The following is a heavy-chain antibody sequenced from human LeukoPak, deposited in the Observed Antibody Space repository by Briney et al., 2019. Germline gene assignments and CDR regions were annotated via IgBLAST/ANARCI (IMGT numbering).Heavy chain of an antibody. Sequence: SETLSLTCAVYGGSFSGYYWSWIRQPPGKGLEWIGEINHSGSTNYNPFLKSRVTISVDTSKNQFSLKLSSVTAADTAVYYCARLGDYYYYGMDVWGQGTTVTVSS. J-gene: IGHJ6*02. CDR3: ARLGDYYYYGMDV. CDR1: GGSFSGYY. CDR2: INHSGST. V-gene: IGHV4-34*01.